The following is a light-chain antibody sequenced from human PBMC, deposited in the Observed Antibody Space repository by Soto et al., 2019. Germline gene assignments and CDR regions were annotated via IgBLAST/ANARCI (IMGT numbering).Light chain of an antibody. CDR2: RSN. V-gene: IGLV1-47*01. CDR3: AAWDDSLSGLV. Sequence: QLVLTQPPSASGTPGQRVTISCSGSSSNIGSNYVYWYQQVPGTAPKFLIYRSNQRPSGVPDRFSGSKSGTSASLAISGLRSGDEADYYCAAWDDSLSGLVFGTGTKLTVL. CDR1: SSNIGSNY. J-gene: IGLJ1*01.